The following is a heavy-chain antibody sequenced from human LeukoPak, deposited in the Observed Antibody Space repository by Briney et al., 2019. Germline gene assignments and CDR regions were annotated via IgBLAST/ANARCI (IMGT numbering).Heavy chain of an antibody. D-gene: IGHD5-18*01. Sequence: SQTLSLTCTVSGGSISSGGYYWSWIRQHPGKGLEWIGHIYNSGSTYYNPSLKSRATISVDTSKNQFSLKLTSVTAADTAVYYCARGRYSYGWNDYWGQGTLVTVSS. J-gene: IGHJ4*02. CDR3: ARGRYSYGWNDY. CDR1: GGSISSGGYY. V-gene: IGHV4-31*03. CDR2: IYNSGST.